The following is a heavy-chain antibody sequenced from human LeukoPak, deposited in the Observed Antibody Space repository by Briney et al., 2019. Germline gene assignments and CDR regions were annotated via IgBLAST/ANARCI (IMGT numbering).Heavy chain of an antibody. J-gene: IGHJ4*02. D-gene: IGHD3-10*01. V-gene: IGHV4-38-2*02. CDR1: GYPLTLGYF. Sequence: PSETLSLTCTVSGYPLTLGYFWAWLRQPPGKWLEWIGEINHSGSTNYNPSLKSRVTISVDTSKNQFSLKLSSVTAADTAVYYCARPHKRYGSGRHYFDYWGQGTLVTVSS. CDR3: ARPHKRYGSGRHYFDY. CDR2: INHSGST.